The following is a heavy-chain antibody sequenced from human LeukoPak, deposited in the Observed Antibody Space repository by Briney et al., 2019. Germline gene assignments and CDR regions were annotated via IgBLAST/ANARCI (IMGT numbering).Heavy chain of an antibody. CDR2: INHSGST. D-gene: IGHD6-19*01. Sequence: SGTLSLTCAVYGGSFSGYYWSWIRQPPGKGLEWIGEINHSGSTNYNPSLKSRVTISVDTSKNQFSLKLSSVTAADTAVYYCAREAVAGVGYWGQGTLVTVSS. CDR1: GGSFSGYY. J-gene: IGHJ4*02. V-gene: IGHV4-34*01. CDR3: AREAVAGVGY.